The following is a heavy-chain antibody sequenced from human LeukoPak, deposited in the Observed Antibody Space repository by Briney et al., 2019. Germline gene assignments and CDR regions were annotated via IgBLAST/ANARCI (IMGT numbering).Heavy chain of an antibody. J-gene: IGHJ4*02. CDR3: ARDLTVSSGWGFDY. Sequence: GGSLRLSCAASGFTFSSYSMNWVRQAPGKGLEWVSSISSSSSYIYYADSVKGRFTISRDNAKNSLYLQMNSLRAEDTAVYYCARDLTVSSGWGFDYWGQGTLVTVSS. D-gene: IGHD6-19*01. CDR2: ISSSSSYI. CDR1: GFTFSSYS. V-gene: IGHV3-21*01.